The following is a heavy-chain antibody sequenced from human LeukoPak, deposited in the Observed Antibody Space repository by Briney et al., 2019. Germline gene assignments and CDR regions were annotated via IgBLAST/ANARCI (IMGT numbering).Heavy chain of an antibody. CDR3: SREWGNGNDLRPDY. CDR2: IRGSIYGGAP. Sequence: GRSLRLSCTSSGFTFRDFALSWFRQAPGKGLEWIGFIRGSIYGGAPKSAASVKGRFIFSRDDSKSVAYLRMNSLKTEDTAVYYCSREWGNGNDLRPDYWGQGTLVTVSS. J-gene: IGHJ4*02. D-gene: IGHD1-1*01. V-gene: IGHV3-49*03. CDR1: GFTFRDFA.